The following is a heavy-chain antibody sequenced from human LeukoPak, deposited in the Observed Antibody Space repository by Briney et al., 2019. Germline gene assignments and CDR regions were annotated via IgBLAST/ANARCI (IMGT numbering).Heavy chain of an antibody. V-gene: IGHV3-49*04. D-gene: IGHD4-23*01. CDR2: IRSKAYGGTT. CDR3: TRDENYDGDNWFDP. Sequence: GGSLRLSCTASGFTFGDYAMSWVRQAPGKGLEWVGFIRSKAYGGTTEYAASVKGRFTISRDDSKSIAYLQMNSLKTEDTAVYYCTRDENYDGDNWFDPWGQGTPVTVSS. CDR1: GFTFGDYA. J-gene: IGHJ5*02.